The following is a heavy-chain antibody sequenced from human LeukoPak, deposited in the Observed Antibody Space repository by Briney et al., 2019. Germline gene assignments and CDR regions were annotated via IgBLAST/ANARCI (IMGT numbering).Heavy chain of an antibody. CDR3: AKRAHSSIWYLDY. CDR1: GFTFSSFG. V-gene: IGHV3-30*02. CDR2: IPYDGNNK. J-gene: IGHJ4*02. Sequence: PGGSLRLSCAASGFTFSSFGMHWVRQAPGKGLEWVAYIPYDGNNKHYADSVEGRFTISRDNSKNTLYLQMNSLRAEDTAVYYCAKRAHSSIWYLDYWGQGTLVTISS. D-gene: IGHD6-13*01.